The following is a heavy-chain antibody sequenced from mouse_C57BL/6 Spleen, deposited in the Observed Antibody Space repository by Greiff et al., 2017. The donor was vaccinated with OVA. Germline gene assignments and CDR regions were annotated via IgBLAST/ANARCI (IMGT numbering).Heavy chain of an antibody. J-gene: IGHJ3*01. CDR2: ISSGGDYI. V-gene: IGHV5-9-1*02. D-gene: IGHD1-1*01. CDR3: TRGDTTVVPFAY. CDR1: GFTFSSYA. Sequence: EVKLVESGEGLVKPGGSLKLSCAASGFTFSSYAMSWVRQTPEKRLEWVAYISSGGDYINYAATVQGRSTISRDNARNTLYLQMSSLKSEDTAMYYCTRGDTTVVPFAYWGQGTLVTVSA.